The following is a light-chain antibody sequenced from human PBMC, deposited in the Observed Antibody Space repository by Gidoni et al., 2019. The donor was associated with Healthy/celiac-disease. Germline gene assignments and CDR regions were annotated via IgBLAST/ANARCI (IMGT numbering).Light chain of an antibody. CDR3: EQYGSSLYT. CDR2: GAS. V-gene: IGKV3-20*01. J-gene: IGKJ2*01. CDR1: QSVSSSY. Sequence: EIVLTPYPGTLSLSPGERATRSCSASQSVSSSYLARYQQKPCQTPRRLIYGASSRATGIPDRCRGSGSGTDFTLTISRLEREEFAVYYCEQYGSSLYTFGQGTKLEIK.